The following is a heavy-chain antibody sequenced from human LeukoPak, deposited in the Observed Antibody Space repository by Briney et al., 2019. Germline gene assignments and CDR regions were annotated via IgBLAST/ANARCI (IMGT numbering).Heavy chain of an antibody. V-gene: IGHV3-23*01. Sequence: GGSLRLSCAASGFTFSSYAMSWVRQAPGKGLEWVSAISGSGSTYYADSVKGRFTISRDNSKNTLYPQMNSLRAEDTAVYYCAKDRKGVDDIVVVVAATGPSDYWGQGTLVTVSS. D-gene: IGHD2-15*01. CDR3: AKDRKGVDDIVVVVAATGPSDY. CDR2: ISGSGST. CDR1: GFTFSSYA. J-gene: IGHJ4*02.